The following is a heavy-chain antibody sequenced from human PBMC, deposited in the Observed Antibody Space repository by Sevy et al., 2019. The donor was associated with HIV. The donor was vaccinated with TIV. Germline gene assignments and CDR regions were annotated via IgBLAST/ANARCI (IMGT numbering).Heavy chain of an antibody. CDR2: MRKDGLTT. V-gene: IGHV3-30*02. CDR3: TRETTYYDASGPVPGDI. Sequence: GGSLRLSCAASIFTFNIYGMQWVRQAPGKGLEWVAYMRKDGLTTYYAYSVKGRFTISRDSSKNTLYLQMNSLRIEDAALYYCTRETTYYDASGPVPGDIWGQGTMVTVSS. CDR1: IFTFNIYG. D-gene: IGHD3-16*01. J-gene: IGHJ3*02.